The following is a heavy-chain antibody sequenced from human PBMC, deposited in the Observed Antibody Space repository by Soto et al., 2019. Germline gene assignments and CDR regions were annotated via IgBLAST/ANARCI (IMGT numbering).Heavy chain of an antibody. V-gene: IGHV2-5*02. CDR2: IYWDDDK. CDR1: GFSLFTSGVG. CDR3: AHTMAPRIFDY. J-gene: IGHJ4*02. Sequence: QITLKEAGPTLVKPTQTLTLTCSFSGFSLFTSGVGVGWIRQPPGKALEWLALIYWDDDKGYSTSLKSRLTNTKDTSKNQVVLTMTNMDPADTATYYCAHTMAPRIFDYWGQGTLVTVSS.